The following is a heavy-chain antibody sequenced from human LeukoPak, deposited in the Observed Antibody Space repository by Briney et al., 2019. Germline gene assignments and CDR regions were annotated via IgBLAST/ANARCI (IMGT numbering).Heavy chain of an antibody. CDR1: GGSITNYY. CDR2: IYTTETT. V-gene: IGHV4-4*07. Sequence: SETLSLTCTVSGGSITNYYWSWIRQPAGKELEWIGRIYTTETTNYSPSLKSRLTMSLDTSKKQFSLRLTSVTAADTAVYYCARDLDYGSGSYAHSPWGQGILVTVSS. J-gene: IGHJ5*02. D-gene: IGHD3-10*01. CDR3: ARDLDYGSGSYAHSP.